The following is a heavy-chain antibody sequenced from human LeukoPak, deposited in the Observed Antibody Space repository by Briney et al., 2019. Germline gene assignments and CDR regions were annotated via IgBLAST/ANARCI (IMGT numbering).Heavy chain of an antibody. CDR3: AKIPTGSYYSFDY. CDR2: ISASGVSK. J-gene: IGHJ4*02. Sequence: PGGSLRLSCAASGFTSSSYGMSWVRQAPGKGLEWVSAISASGVSKYYADSVKGRFTISRDNSKNTLYLQMNSLRAEDTAVYYCAKIPTGSYYSFDYWGQGTLVTVSS. V-gene: IGHV3-23*01. D-gene: IGHD1-26*01. CDR1: GFTSSSYG.